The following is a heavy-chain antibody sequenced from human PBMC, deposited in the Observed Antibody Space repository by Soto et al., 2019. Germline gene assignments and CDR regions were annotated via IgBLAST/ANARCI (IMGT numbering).Heavy chain of an antibody. CDR2: IGTVVGYT. D-gene: IGHD4-17*01. V-gene: IGHV3-13*04. Sequence: EVLLVESGGGLVQPGGSLRLSCVASGFAFSRYDMHWVRHATGDGLEWVSSIGTVVGYTHYPDSVKGRFTISRDNANNSLCVQINGLRVGYAAMDFCAIGRHLGDYEGESFYVWGHGRVVTVS. CDR1: GFAFSRYD. CDR3: AIGRHLGDYEGESFYV. J-gene: IGHJ3*01.